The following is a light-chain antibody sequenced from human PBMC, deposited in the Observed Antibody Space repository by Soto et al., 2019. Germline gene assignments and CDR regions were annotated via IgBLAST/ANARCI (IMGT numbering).Light chain of an antibody. CDR3: QSYESSLSRGL. CDR2: GNR. J-gene: IGLJ2*01. CDR1: SSNIGAGYD. Sequence: QSVLTQPPSVSAASGQRVTISCTGSSSNIGAGYDVHWYQQLPGTAPKLLISGNRNRPSGVPDRFSGSKSGTSASLAITGLEAEGEADYYSQSYESSLSRGLVGAGSKLTVL. V-gene: IGLV1-40*01.